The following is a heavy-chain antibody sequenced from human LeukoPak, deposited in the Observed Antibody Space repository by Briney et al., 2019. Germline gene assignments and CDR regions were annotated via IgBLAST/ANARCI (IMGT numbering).Heavy chain of an antibody. CDR1: GGSISSYY. CDR3: AREIRDCSSTSCYSYLDY. Sequence: SEALSLTCTVSGGSISSYYWSWIRQPPGKGLEWIGYIYYSGSTNYNPSLKSRVTISVDTSKNQFSLKLSSVTAADTAAYYCAREIRDCSSTSCYSYLDYWGQGTLVTVSS. CDR2: IYYSGST. D-gene: IGHD2-2*01. J-gene: IGHJ4*02. V-gene: IGHV4-59*12.